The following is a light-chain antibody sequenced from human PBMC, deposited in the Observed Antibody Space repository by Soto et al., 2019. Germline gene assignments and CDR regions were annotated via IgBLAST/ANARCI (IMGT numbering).Light chain of an antibody. CDR3: QQYDQLPIT. CDR2: DVF. J-gene: IGKJ4*01. CDR1: QDISKY. V-gene: IGKV1-33*01. Sequence: DIQMTQSASSLPASVGDTVTISCQASQDISKYLNWCQQKPGKAPKLLIYDVFNVETGVPSRFSGRGSGTDFTLISSNLQPEDFATYYCQQYDQLPITFGGGTKVDI.